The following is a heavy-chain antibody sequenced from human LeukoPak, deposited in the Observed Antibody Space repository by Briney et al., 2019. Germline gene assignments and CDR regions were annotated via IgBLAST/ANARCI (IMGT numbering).Heavy chain of an antibody. CDR1: GFTFSSYS. D-gene: IGHD4-17*01. CDR3: AKPYDYGDWSFDY. V-gene: IGHV3-23*01. J-gene: IGHJ4*02. CDR2: ISGSGGST. Sequence: GGSLRLSCAASGFTFSSYSMSWVRQAPGKGLEWVSAISGSGGSTYYADSVKGRFTISRDNSKNTLYLQMNSLRAEDTAVYYCAKPYDYGDWSFDYWGQGTLVTVSS.